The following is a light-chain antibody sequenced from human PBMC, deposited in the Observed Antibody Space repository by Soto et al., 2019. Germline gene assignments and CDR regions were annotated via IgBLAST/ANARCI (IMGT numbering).Light chain of an antibody. CDR2: SNN. V-gene: IGLV1-44*01. CDR3: AAWDDSLALYV. J-gene: IGLJ1*01. Sequence: QSVLTQPPSASGTPGQRVTISCSGSSSNIGSNTVNWYQQLPGTAHKLLIYSNNQRPSGVPDRFSGSKSGTSASLAISGLPSEDEADYDCAAWDDSLALYVFGTGTKVTDL. CDR1: SSNIGSNT.